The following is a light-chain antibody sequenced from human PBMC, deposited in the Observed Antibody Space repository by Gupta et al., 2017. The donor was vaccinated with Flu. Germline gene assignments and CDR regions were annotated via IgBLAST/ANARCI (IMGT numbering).Light chain of an antibody. CDR2: YAS. J-gene: IGKJ1*01. V-gene: IGKV6-21*01. CDR3: HQSSDLPWT. Sequence: EIVLTQSPDFQSVTPKERVTITCRASQNIGGALHWYQQKPDQSPKVLIKYASQSFSGVPSRFSGSGSGTDFTLTINGLETEDAATYYCHQSSDLPWTFGQGAKVELK. CDR1: QNIGGA.